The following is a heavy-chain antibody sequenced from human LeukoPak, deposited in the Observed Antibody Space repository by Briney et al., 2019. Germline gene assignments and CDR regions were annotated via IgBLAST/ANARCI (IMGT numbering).Heavy chain of an antibody. J-gene: IGHJ5*02. CDR3: ASTQLVTTWLDP. CDR2: IFHGGST. Sequence: PSETLSLTCAVSGDSLNTNTWWSWVRQPPGKGLEWTGEIFHGGSTNYHPSLESRLTISMDKSKNSFSLRLTSVTAADTAIYYCASTQLVTTWLDPWGQGILVTVSS. CDR1: GDSLNTNTW. V-gene: IGHV4-4*02. D-gene: IGHD6-13*01.